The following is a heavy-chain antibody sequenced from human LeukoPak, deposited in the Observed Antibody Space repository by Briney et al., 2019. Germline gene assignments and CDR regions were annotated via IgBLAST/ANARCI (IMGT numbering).Heavy chain of an antibody. Sequence: GGSLRLSCAVSGFSFEDYTMHWVRQAPGKGLEWVSAVSSSGGTTYYADSVKGRFTISRDNSKNTLSLQMNSLRAEDTAIYYCAKNGDRGAYCSGGSCYPYYYYYMDVWGKGTTVTISS. CDR3: AKNGDRGAYCSGGSCYPYYYYYMDV. J-gene: IGHJ6*03. V-gene: IGHV3-23*01. CDR2: VSSSGGTT. CDR1: GFSFEDYT. D-gene: IGHD2-15*01.